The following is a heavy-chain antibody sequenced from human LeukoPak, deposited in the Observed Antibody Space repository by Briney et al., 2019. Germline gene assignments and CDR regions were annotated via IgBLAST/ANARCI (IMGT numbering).Heavy chain of an antibody. Sequence: GGSLRLSCAAPGFTFSSYWMSWVRQAPGKGLEWVANMNQDGSAKGYVDSVKGRFTISRDNARNPLYLQMSSLRPEDTAVYYCATYTHWVAGDVWGQGTTVTVSS. CDR1: GFTFSSYW. V-gene: IGHV3-7*01. J-gene: IGHJ6*02. CDR3: ATYTHWVAGDV. D-gene: IGHD3-16*01. CDR2: MNQDGSAK.